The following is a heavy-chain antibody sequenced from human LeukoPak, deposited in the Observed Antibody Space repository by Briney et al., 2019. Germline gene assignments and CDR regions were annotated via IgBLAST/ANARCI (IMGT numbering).Heavy chain of an antibody. J-gene: IGHJ4*02. CDR2: INTNTGNP. Sequence: ASVKVSCKASGYTFTSYAMNWVRQAPGQGLEWMGWINTNTGNPTYAQGFTGRFVFSLDTPVSTAYLQISSLKAEDTAVYYCASSGSGWTQELDYWGQGTLVTVSS. CDR3: ASSGSGWTQELDY. D-gene: IGHD6-19*01. V-gene: IGHV7-4-1*02. CDR1: GYTFTSYA.